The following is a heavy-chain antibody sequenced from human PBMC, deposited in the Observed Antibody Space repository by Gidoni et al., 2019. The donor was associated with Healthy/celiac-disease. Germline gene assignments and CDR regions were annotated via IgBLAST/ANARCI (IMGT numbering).Heavy chain of an antibody. CDR2: ISGSGGST. D-gene: IGHD5-18*01. Sequence: EVQLLESGGGLVQPGGSLRLSCAASGFPFSSSAMSWVRQAPGKGLEWVSAISGSGGSTYYADSVKGRFTISRDNSKNTLYLQMNSLRAEDTAVYYCAKDQVQLWFGLPDYWGQGTLVTVSS. J-gene: IGHJ4*02. CDR1: GFPFSSSA. V-gene: IGHV3-23*01. CDR3: AKDQVQLWFGLPDY.